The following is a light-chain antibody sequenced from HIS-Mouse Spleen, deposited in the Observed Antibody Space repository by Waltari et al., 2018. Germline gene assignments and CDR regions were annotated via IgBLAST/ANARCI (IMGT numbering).Light chain of an antibody. CDR2: EGS. CDR1: GSIVGSYNL. Sequence: SALTHPAPVSGSLGRSSPTSSPGPGSIVGSYNLVPWYQQHPGKAPKLRIYEGSKRPSGVSNRFSGSKSGNTASLTISGLQAEDEADYYCCSYAGSSTWVFGGGTKLTVL. CDR3: CSYAGSSTWV. J-gene: IGLJ3*02. V-gene: IGLV2-23*01.